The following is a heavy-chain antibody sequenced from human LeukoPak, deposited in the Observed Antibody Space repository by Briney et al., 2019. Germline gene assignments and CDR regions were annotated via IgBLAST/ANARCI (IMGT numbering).Heavy chain of an antibody. J-gene: IGHJ4*02. CDR2: ISYDGTNK. V-gene: IGHV3-30*18. CDR3: AKVGYSTNWLYFDY. Sequence: PGRSLRLPCAASGFTFSSYGMHWVRQAPGKGLEGVGVISYDGTNKNYADSVKGRFTISRDNSKNTLYLQMNSLRAEDTAVYYCAKVGYSTNWLYFDYWGQGTLVTVSS. D-gene: IGHD6-13*01. CDR1: GFTFSSYG.